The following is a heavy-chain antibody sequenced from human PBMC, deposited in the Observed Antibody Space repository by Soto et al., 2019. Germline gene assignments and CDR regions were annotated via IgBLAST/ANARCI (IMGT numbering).Heavy chain of an antibody. J-gene: IGHJ6*02. D-gene: IGHD3-10*01. CDR2: IYYSGST. V-gene: IGHV4-61*01. CDR1: GGSVSSGSYY. Sequence: PSETLSLTCTVSGGSVSSGSYYWSWIRQPPGKGLEWIGYIYYSGSTNYNPSLKSRVTISVDTSKNQFSLKLSSVTAADTAVYYCARDATMVRGVIITRYYYGTDVWGQGTTVTVSS. CDR3: ARDATMVRGVIITRYYYGTDV.